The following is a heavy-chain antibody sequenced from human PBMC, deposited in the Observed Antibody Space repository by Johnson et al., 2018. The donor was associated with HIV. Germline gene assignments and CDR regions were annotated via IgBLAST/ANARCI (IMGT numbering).Heavy chain of an antibody. D-gene: IGHD6-13*01. Sequence: VQLVESGGGLIQPGGSLKHSCAASGFTFSNYWMSWVRQAPGKGLEWLANITEDGSEDYYVDSLKGRFTISRDNAQNPLYLQMDNLRAEDSAVYYCTRDGVYSSPHDAFDIWGQGTVVTVSS. CDR3: TRDGVYSSPHDAFDI. CDR1: GFTFSNYW. CDR2: ITEDGSED. J-gene: IGHJ3*02. V-gene: IGHV3-7*05.